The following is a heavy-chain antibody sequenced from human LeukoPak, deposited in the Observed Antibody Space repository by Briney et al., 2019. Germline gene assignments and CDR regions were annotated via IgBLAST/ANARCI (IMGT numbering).Heavy chain of an antibody. D-gene: IGHD3-10*01. J-gene: IGHJ6*03. CDR1: GGSFSGYY. CDR2: INHSGST. CDR3: ARTQYGSGSYRYYYYMDV. Sequence: PSETLSLTCAVYGGSFSGYYWSWIRQPPGKGLEWIGEINHSGSTNYNPSLKSRVTISVDTSKNQFSLKLSSVTAADTAVYYCARTQYGSGSYRYYYYMDVWGKGTTVAISS. V-gene: IGHV4-34*01.